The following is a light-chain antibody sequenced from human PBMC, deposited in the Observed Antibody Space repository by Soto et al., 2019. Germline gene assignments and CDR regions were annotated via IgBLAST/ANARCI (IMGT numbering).Light chain of an antibody. V-gene: IGKV1-5*03. CDR3: QHYNSYSEA. CDR2: KAS. J-gene: IGKJ1*01. Sequence: DVQMSQSASTLPASVGYRFTITCRASQSIDRSLAWYQQKPGKAPKLLIYKASTLKSGVPSRFSGSGSGTEFTLTISSLQPDDFETYYCQHYNSYSEAFGQGTKVDIK. CDR1: QSIDRS.